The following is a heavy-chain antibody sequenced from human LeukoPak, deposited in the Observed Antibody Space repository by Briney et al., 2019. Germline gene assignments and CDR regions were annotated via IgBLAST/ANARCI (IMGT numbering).Heavy chain of an antibody. CDR1: GGSISSSSYY. D-gene: IGHD3-3*01. V-gene: IGHV4-39*01. CDR2: IYYSGST. J-gene: IGHJ4*02. CDR3: ASSLGPHYFDY. Sequence: PSETLSLTCTVSGGSISSSSYYWGWIRQPPGKELEWIGSIYYSGSTYYNPSLKSRVTISVDTSKNQFSLKLSSVTAADTAVYYCASSLGPHYFDYWGQGTLVTVSS.